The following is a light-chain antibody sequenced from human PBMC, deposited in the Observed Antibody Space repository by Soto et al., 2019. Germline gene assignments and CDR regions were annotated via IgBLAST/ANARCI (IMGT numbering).Light chain of an antibody. J-gene: IGLJ1*01. CDR3: NSYTSDTTYV. V-gene: IGLV2-14*01. Sequence: QSALTQPASVSGSPGQSITISCTGTSSDVGGYNSVSWYQQHPGKAPQLMIYEVNNRPSGVSNRFSGSKSGNTASLTISGLQAEDEADYYCNSYTSDTTYVFGTGTKLTVL. CDR1: SSDVGGYNS. CDR2: EVN.